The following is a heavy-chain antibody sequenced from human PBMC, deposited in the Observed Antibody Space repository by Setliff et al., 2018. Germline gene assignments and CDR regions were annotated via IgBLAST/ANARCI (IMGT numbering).Heavy chain of an antibody. J-gene: IGHJ4*02. Sequence: TSETLSLTCTVSGGSVSPYFWSWTRQPPGKGLQWIGYIYHNGNTNFNPSLKSRVNMSIDTSKNQFALNLKSVTAADTAVYYCARAGMASINRKGVFEYWGQETLVTVSS. CDR1: GGSVSPYF. CDR3: ARAGMASINRKGVFEY. V-gene: IGHV4-59*02. CDR2: IYHNGNT. D-gene: IGHD3-10*01.